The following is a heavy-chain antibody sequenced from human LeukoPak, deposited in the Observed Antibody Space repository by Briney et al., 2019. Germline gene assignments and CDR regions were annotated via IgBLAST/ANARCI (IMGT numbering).Heavy chain of an antibody. CDR3: ARDLPVWWELLHNNWFDP. D-gene: IGHD1-26*01. CDR2: ISAYNGNT. V-gene: IGHV1-18*01. CDR1: GYTFTSYG. Sequence: ASVKVSCKASGYTFTSYGISWVRQAPGQGLEWMGWISAYNGNTNYAQKLQGRVTMTTDTSTSTAYMELRSLRSDDTAVYYCARDLPVWWELLHNNWFDPWGQGTLVTVSS. J-gene: IGHJ5*02.